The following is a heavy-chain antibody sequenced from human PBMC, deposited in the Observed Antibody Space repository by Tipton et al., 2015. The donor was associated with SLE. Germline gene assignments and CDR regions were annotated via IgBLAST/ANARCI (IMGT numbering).Heavy chain of an antibody. CDR3: ARGSRGSSSWVWNWFDP. Sequence: SLRLSCAASGFTFSDYYMTWIRQAPGKGLEWISYISSSGRRSYFADSVKGRFAITRDNAKNSVYLQINSLRANDTAVYYCARGSRGSSSWVWNWFDPWGQGTLVTVCS. V-gene: IGHV3-11*01. D-gene: IGHD6-13*01. CDR2: ISSSGRRS. J-gene: IGHJ5*02. CDR1: GFTFSDYY.